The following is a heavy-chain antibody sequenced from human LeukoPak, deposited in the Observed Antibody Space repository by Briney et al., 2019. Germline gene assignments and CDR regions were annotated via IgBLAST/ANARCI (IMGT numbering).Heavy chain of an antibody. CDR2: IYYSGST. J-gene: IGHJ5*02. CDR3: AREFLDGANWFDP. D-gene: IGHD5-24*01. CDR1: GGSISSYY. Sequence: SETLSLTCTVSGGSISSYYWSWIRQPPGKGLEWIGYIYYSGSTNYNPSLKSRVTISVDTSKNQFSLKLSSVTAADTAVYYCAREFLDGANWFDPWGQGTLVTVSS. V-gene: IGHV4-59*12.